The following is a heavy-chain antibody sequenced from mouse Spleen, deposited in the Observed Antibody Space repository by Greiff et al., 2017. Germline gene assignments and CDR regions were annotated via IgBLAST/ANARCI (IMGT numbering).Heavy chain of an antibody. Sequence: VQRVESGPGLVAPSQSLSITCTVSGFSLTSYGVHWVRQPPGKGLEWLVVIWSDGSTTYNSALKSRLSISKDNSKSQVFLKMNSLQTDDTAIYYCVRAPSGPSYAMDYWGQGTSVTVSS. CDR3: VRAPSGPSYAMDY. J-gene: IGHJ4*01. CDR1: GFSLTSYG. V-gene: IGHV2-6*03. CDR2: IWSDGST. D-gene: IGHD6-1*01.